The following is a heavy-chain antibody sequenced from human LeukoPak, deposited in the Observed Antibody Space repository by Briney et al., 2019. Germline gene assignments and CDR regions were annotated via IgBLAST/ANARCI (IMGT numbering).Heavy chain of an antibody. CDR3: ARQYCSSTSCYSRGISRQNWFDP. J-gene: IGHJ5*02. CDR2: INHSGST. CDR1: GGSFSGYY. V-gene: IGHV4-34*01. Sequence: PSETLSLTCAVYGGSFSGYYWSWIRQPPGKGLEWIGEINHSGSTNYTPSLKSLFTISVDTSKNQFSLKLSSVTAADTAVYYCARQYCSSTSCYSRGISRQNWFDPWGQGTLVTVSS. D-gene: IGHD2-2*02.